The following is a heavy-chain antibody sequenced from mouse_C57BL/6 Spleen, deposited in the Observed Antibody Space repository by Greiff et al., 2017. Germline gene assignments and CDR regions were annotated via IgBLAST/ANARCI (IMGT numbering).Heavy chain of an antibody. V-gene: IGHV5-6*01. CDR1: GFTFSSYG. D-gene: IGHD2-5*01. CDR3: ARQGYSNYREVDY. CDR2: ISSGGSYT. Sequence: EVMLVESGGDLVKPGGSLKLSCAASGFTFSSYGMSWVHQTPDKRLEWVATISSGGSYTYYPDSVKGRFTISRDNAKNTLYLQMSSLKSEDTAMYYCARQGYSNYREVDYWGQGTTLTVSS. J-gene: IGHJ2*01.